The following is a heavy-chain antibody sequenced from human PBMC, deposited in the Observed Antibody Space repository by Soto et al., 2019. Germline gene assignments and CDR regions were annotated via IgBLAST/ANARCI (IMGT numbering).Heavy chain of an antibody. J-gene: IGHJ4*02. Sequence: SETLSLTCTVSGASIITDNYFWVWIRQSPRRGLELIGSISYSGRTYDNPSLQSRVTISIDASKNQFSLKLTSVTTADTAVYYCARRRASDYGGNHHPYNLDRWGQGALVTVSS. CDR1: GASIITDNYF. CDR2: ISYSGRT. D-gene: IGHD4-17*01. CDR3: ARRRASDYGGNHHPYNLDR. V-gene: IGHV4-39*01.